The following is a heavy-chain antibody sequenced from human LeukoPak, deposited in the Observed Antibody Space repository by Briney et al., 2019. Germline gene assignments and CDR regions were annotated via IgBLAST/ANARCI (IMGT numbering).Heavy chain of an antibody. J-gene: IGHJ4*02. Sequence: ASVKVSCKASGYTFTGYYMHWVRQAPGQGLEWMGWINPNSGGTNYAQEFQGRVTMTRDTSISTAYMELSRLRSDDTAVYYCASIGWWELQASFDYWGQGTLVTVSS. D-gene: IGHD2-15*01. V-gene: IGHV1-2*02. CDR3: ASIGWWELQASFDY. CDR2: INPNSGGT. CDR1: GYTFTGYY.